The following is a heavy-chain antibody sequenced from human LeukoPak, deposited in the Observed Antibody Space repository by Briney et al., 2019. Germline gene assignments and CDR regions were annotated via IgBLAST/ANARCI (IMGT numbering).Heavy chain of an antibody. Sequence: GGSLRLSCAASGFTFSSYGMHWVRQAPGKGLEWVAVIPYDSSNKYYRDSVKGRFTISRDNSKNTLYLQMNSLRAEDTAVYYCAINYYDSSGYSNPFDYWGQGTLVTVSS. V-gene: IGHV3-30*02. CDR1: GFTFSSYG. CDR2: IPYDSSNK. CDR3: AINYYDSSGYSNPFDY. J-gene: IGHJ4*02. D-gene: IGHD3-22*01.